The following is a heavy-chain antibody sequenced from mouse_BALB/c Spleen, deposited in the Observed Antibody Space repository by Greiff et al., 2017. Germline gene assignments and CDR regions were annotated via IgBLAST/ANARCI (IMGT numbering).Heavy chain of an antibody. D-gene: IGHD1-2*01. CDR3: TRWVHYYGHWYFDV. CDR1: GYTFTSYW. Sequence: VQLQQPGAELVRPGASVKLSCKASGYTFTSYWINWVKQRPGQGLEWIGNIYPSDSYTNYNQKFKDKATLTVDKSSSTAYMQLSSPTAEDSAVYYGTRWVHYYGHWYFDVGGAGTTVTVSS. J-gene: IGHJ1*01. V-gene: IGHV1-69*02. CDR2: IYPSDSYT.